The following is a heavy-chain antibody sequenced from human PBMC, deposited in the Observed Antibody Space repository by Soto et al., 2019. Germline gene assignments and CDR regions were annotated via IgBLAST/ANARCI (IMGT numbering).Heavy chain of an antibody. V-gene: IGHV4-59*01. CDR1: GGSISSYY. J-gene: IGHJ5*02. CDR3: ARALRYSSSSLRFDP. CDR2: IYYSGST. D-gene: IGHD6-6*01. Sequence: SETLSLTCTVSGGSISSYYCSWIRQPPGKGLEWIGYIYYSGSTNYNPSLKSRVTISVDTSKNQFSLKLSSVTAADTAVYYCARALRYSSSSLRFDPWGQGTLVTVSS.